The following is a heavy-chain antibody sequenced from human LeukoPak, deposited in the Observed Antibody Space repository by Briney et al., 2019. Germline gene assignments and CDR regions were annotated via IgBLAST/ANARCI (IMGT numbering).Heavy chain of an antibody. J-gene: IGHJ4*02. V-gene: IGHV3-21*01. CDR3: AKDAAGLGLDY. D-gene: IGHD6-19*01. Sequence: NPGGSLRLSCAASGFTFSSYSMNWVRQAPGKGLEWVSSISSSSSYIYYADSVKGRFTISRDNSKNTLYLQMNSLRAEDTAVYYCAKDAAGLGLDYWGQGTLVTVSS. CDR1: GFTFSSYS. CDR2: ISSSSSYI.